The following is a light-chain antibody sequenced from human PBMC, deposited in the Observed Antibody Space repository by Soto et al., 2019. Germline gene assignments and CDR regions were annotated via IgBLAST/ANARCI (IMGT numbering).Light chain of an antibody. V-gene: IGKV3-11*01. Sequence: EIVLTQSPATLSLSPGERASLSCRSSQSVSSDLAWYQQKPGQAPRLLIYDASNRATGIPGRFGDSGSGTDFTLTISSLEPEDFAVYYCQQRTNWPAITFGQGTRLEI. J-gene: IGKJ5*01. CDR2: DAS. CDR3: QQRTNWPAIT. CDR1: QSVSSD.